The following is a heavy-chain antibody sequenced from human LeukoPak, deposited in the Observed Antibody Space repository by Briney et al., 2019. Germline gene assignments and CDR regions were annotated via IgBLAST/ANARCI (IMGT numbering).Heavy chain of an antibody. CDR3: AKLGCSRTSCYAADYSSYYGMDV. Sequence: GGSLRLSCVASGITFSNFAMSWVRQAPGKGLEWVSAISGSGGSTYYAGSVKGRFTISRDNSKNTLYLQMNSLRAEDTAVYYCAKLGCSRTSCYAADYSSYYGMDVWGQGTTVTVSS. J-gene: IGHJ6*02. CDR2: ISGSGGST. D-gene: IGHD2-2*01. CDR1: GITFSNFA. V-gene: IGHV3-23*01.